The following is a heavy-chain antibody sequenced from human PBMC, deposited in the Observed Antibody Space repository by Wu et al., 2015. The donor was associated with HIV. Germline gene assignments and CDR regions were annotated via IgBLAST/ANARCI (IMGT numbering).Heavy chain of an antibody. CDR3: ARDNKKGFGELLYDYYGMDV. Sequence: QVQLVQSGAEVKKPGASVKVSCKASGYTFTSYYMHWVRQAPGQGLEWMGIINPSGGSTSYAQKFQGRVTMTRDTSTSTVYMELSSLRSEDTAVYYCARDNKKGFGELLYDYYGMDVWGQGTTVTVSS. D-gene: IGHD3-10*01. V-gene: IGHV1-46*01. CDR2: INPSGGST. J-gene: IGHJ6*02. CDR1: GYTFTSYY.